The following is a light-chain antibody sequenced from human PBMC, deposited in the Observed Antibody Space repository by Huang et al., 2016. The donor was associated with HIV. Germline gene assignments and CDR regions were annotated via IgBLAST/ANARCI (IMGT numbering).Light chain of an antibody. V-gene: IGKV3-15*01. CDR1: QSVRSN. CDR2: GAS. J-gene: IGKJ4*01. Sequence: DIVMTQSPATLSVSPGERATLSCRASQSVRSNLAWYQQRPGQTPRLLIYGASTRATGIPARFSGSVSGTEFTLTISSLQSEDLVLYYCQQYNNWPGLTFGGGTKVEIK. CDR3: QQYNNWPGLT.